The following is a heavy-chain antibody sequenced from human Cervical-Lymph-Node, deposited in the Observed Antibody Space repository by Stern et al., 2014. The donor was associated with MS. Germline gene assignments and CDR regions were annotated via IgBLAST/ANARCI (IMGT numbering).Heavy chain of an antibody. V-gene: IGHV3-11*01. CDR1: GFTFSDHY. D-gene: IGHD2/OR15-2a*01. CDR2: ITSSGSAT. J-gene: IGHJ4*02. Sequence: VQLEASGGGLVAPGGSLRLSCAASGFTFSDHYMNWVRPAPGKGLAWVSRITSSGSATYYADSVKVRFTISRDNARNSLYLQMDSLRVEDTAVYYCARDPDTSSKIDVWGQGTLVTVSS. CDR3: ARDPDTSSKIDV.